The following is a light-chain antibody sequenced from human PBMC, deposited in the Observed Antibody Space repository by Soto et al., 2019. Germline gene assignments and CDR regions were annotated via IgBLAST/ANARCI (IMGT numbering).Light chain of an antibody. V-gene: IGLV2-14*01. Sequence: QSALTQPASVSGSPGQSIAISCTGTTSDVGAYNYVSWYQQHPGKAPKLMIYHVSNRPSGVSNRFSGSKSGNTASLSISGLQAEDEADDYCSSYTTSTTYVFGTGTKVTVL. J-gene: IGLJ1*01. CDR2: HVS. CDR1: TSDVGAYNY. CDR3: SSYTTSTTYV.